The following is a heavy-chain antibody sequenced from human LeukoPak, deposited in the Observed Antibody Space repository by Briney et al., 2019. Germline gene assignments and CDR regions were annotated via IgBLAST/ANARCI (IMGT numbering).Heavy chain of an antibody. J-gene: IGHJ5*02. CDR1: GGSISSGGYY. V-gene: IGHV4-31*03. CDR3: ARASIVVVIGQYNWFDP. Sequence: SQTLSLTCTVSGGSISSGGYYWRWIRQHPGKGLEWIEYIYYSGSTYYNPSLKSRVTISVDTSKNQFSLKLSSVTAADTAVYYCARASIVVVIGQYNWFDPWGQGTLVTVSS. CDR2: IYYSGST. D-gene: IGHD3-22*01.